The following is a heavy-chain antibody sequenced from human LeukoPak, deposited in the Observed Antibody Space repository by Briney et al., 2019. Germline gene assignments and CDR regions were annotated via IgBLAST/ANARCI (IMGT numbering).Heavy chain of an antibody. CDR2: IYHSGST. CDR1: GYSISSGYY. J-gene: IGHJ4*02. Sequence: PSETLSLTCTVSGYSISSGYYWGWIRQPPGKGLEWIGSIYHSGSTYYNPSLKSRVTISVDTSKNQFSLKLSSVTAADTAVYYCARGGVAADTYFDYWGQGTLVTVSS. V-gene: IGHV4-38-2*02. D-gene: IGHD6-13*01. CDR3: ARGGVAADTYFDY.